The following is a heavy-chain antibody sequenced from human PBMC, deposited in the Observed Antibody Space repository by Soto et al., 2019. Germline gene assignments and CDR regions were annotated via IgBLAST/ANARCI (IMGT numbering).Heavy chain of an antibody. V-gene: IGHV1-3*04. CDR2: VDTGNGNT. D-gene: IGHD1-26*01. CDR1: GYTFTSYA. Sequence: QVQLVQSGAEVKKPWASVKVSCKASGYTFTSYAIHWVRQAPGQSLEWMGWVDTGNGNTKYSQKFQGRVTITRDTYANTADMELRSLRSEDTAVYYCARDSKWDPRGVEAQQDDYLHSWGQGTLVNVSS. J-gene: IGHJ4*02. CDR3: ARDSKWDPRGVEAQQDDYLHS.